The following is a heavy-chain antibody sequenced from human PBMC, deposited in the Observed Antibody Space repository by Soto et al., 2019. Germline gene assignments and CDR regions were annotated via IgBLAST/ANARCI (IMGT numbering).Heavy chain of an antibody. D-gene: IGHD6-19*01. V-gene: IGHV5-51*01. Sequence: GESLKISCKGSGYNFNTNWIGWVRQMPGKGLEWMGVILPSDSDIRYSPSLQGQVTISADKSISTTYLQWRSLTASDTAMYYCARVFGSGWSGFDPWGQGTLVTVSS. CDR3: ARVFGSGWSGFDP. CDR2: ILPSDSDI. CDR1: GYNFNTNW. J-gene: IGHJ5*02.